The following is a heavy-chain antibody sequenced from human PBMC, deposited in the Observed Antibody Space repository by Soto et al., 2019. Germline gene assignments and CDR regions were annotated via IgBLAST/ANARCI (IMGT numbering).Heavy chain of an antibody. CDR3: ARGRAPAALYYYYYYMYI. V-gene: IGHV4-34*01. CDR2: INHSGST. Sequence: SETLSLTCAVYGGSFSGCYWSWIRQPPGKGLEWIGEINHSGSTNYNPSLKSRVTISVDTSKNQFSLKLSSVTAADTAVYYCARGRAPAALYYYYYYMYIWGKGTTVTVSS. CDR1: GGSFSGCY. D-gene: IGHD2-2*01. J-gene: IGHJ6*03.